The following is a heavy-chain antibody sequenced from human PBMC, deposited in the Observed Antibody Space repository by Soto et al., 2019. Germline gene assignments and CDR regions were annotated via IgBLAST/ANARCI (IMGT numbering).Heavy chain of an antibody. CDR2: MNPNSANT. D-gene: IGHD2-21*01. Sequence: QVQLVQSGAEVKKPGASVKVSCKASGYTFTSYDINWVRQATGQGLEWMGWMNPNSANTGYAQKFQGRLTMTRNTSISTAYIGLSSLRSEDTAVYYCARSDGYNLNWFEPWGQGTLVTVPS. V-gene: IGHV1-8*01. CDR3: ARSDGYNLNWFEP. J-gene: IGHJ5*02. CDR1: GYTFTSYD.